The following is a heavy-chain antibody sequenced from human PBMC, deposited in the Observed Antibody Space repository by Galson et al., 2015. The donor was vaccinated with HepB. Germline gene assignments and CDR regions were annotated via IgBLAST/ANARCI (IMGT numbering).Heavy chain of an antibody. J-gene: IGHJ5*02. V-gene: IGHV1-2*06. CDR1: GYTFTGYY. D-gene: IGHD6-19*01. CDR3: ARWYSSGWYPGWFDP. CDR2: INPNSGGT. Sequence: SVKVSCKASGYTFTGYYMHWVRQAPGQGPEWMGRINPNSGGTNYAQKFQGRVTMTRDTSISTAYMELSRLRSDDTAVYYCARWYSSGWYPGWFDPWGQGTLVTVSS.